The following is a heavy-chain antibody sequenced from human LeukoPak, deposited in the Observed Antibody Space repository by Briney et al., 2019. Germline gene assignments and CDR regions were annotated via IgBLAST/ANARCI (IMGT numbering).Heavy chain of an antibody. Sequence: AGGSLRLSCAASGFTFSSYAMHWVRQAPGKGLEWVAVISYDGSNKYYADSVKGRFTISRDNSKNTLYLQMNSLRAEDTGAYFCAKGHFYYKSAYPGGYWGQGTLVTVSS. V-gene: IGHV3-30*04. J-gene: IGHJ4*02. D-gene: IGHD3-10*01. CDR2: ISYDGSNK. CDR3: AKGHFYYKSAYPGGY. CDR1: GFTFSSYA.